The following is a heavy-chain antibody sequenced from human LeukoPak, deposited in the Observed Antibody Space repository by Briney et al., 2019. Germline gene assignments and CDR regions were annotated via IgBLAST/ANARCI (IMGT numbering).Heavy chain of an antibody. D-gene: IGHD6-19*01. CDR3: AREADYSSGWLYP. CDR2: INSDGSST. J-gene: IGHJ5*02. V-gene: IGHV3-74*01. CDR1: GFTFSSYW. Sequence: PGGSLRLSCAASGFTFSSYWMHWVRQAPGKGLVWVSRINSDGSSTSYADSVKGRFTISRDNAKNTLYLQMNSLRAEDTAVYYCAREADYSSGWLYPWGQGTLVTVSS.